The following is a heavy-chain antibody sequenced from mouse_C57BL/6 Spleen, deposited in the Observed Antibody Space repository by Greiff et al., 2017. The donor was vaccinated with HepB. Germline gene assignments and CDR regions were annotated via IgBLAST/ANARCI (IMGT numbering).Heavy chain of an antibody. V-gene: IGHV1-69*01. J-gene: IGHJ1*03. CDR3: ARDDGYF. CDR1: GYTFTSYW. D-gene: IGHD2-3*01. Sequence: QVHVKQPGAELVMPGASVKLSCKASGYTFTSYWMHWVKQRPGQGLEWIGEIDPSDSYTNYNQKFKGKSTLTVDKSSSTAYMQLSSLTSEDSAVYYCARDDGYFWGTGTTVTVSS. CDR2: IDPSDSYT.